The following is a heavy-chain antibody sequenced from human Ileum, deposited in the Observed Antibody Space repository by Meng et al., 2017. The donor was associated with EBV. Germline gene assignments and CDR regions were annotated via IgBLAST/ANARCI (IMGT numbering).Heavy chain of an antibody. V-gene: IGHV4-39*07. Sequence: QLQLQESGPGLVKPSETLSLTCSVPGGSITSSDYYWGWIRQPPGKGLEWIGNIDYTDNASYNPSLKSRVTISEDTSKNQFSLKMTSLTAADTAVYYCVRDGGRNGDSDCWGQGTMVTVSA. CDR1: GGSITSSDYY. D-gene: IGHD4-17*01. CDR2: IDYTDNA. CDR3: VRDGGRNGDSDC. J-gene: IGHJ1*01.